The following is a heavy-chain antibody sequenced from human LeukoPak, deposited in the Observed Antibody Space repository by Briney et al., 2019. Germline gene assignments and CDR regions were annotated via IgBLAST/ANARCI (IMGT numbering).Heavy chain of an antibody. CDR2: IYPGDSDT. J-gene: IGHJ4*02. D-gene: IGHD5-12*01. V-gene: IGHV5-51*01. CDR1: GYSFTSNW. Sequence: GESLKISCKGSGYSFTSNWIGWVRQMPGKGLEWMGIIYPGDSDTRYSPSFQGQVTFSADKSINTVYLQWSSLKASDTAMYYCARRTSGYDFDYWGQGALVTVSS. CDR3: ARRTSGYDFDY.